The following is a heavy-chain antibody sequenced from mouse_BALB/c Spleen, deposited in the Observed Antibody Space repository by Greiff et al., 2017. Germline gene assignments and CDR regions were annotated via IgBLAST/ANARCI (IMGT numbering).Heavy chain of an antibody. CDR2: IDPENGNT. V-gene: IGHV14-1*02. D-gene: IGHD1-3*01. Sequence: EVKLLESGAELVRPGALVKLSCKASGFNIKDYYMHWVKQRPEQGLEWIGWIDPENGNTIYDPKFQGKASITADTSSNTAYLQLSSLTSEDTAVYYCARSGGPAWFAYWGQGTLVTVSA. J-gene: IGHJ3*01. CDR1: GFNIKDYY. CDR3: ARSGGPAWFAY.